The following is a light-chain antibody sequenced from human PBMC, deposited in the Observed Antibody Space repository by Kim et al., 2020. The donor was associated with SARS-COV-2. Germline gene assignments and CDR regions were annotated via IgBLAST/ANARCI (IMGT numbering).Light chain of an antibody. CDR1: SSNIGRNI. J-gene: IGLJ2*01. Sequence: ELTQPPSASGTPWQRVTISCYGSSSNIGRNIVQWYQQLPGTAPKVIVYNDNRRPSGVPDRFSSSKSGTSASLAISGLQSEDEADYYCAAWDDSLNGVIFGGGTQLTVL. CDR2: NDN. V-gene: IGLV1-44*01. CDR3: AAWDDSLNGVI.